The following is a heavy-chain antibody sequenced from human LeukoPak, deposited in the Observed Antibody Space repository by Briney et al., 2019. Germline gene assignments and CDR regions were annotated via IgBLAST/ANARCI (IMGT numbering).Heavy chain of an antibody. Sequence: SETLSLTCAVSDYSISSGYHWGWIRQPPEKGLEWIGSISRSGSTYYSPSLKGRVTMSVVSSKNEFSLNLSSVTAADTAVYYCARGYIGNSGRYYYYYMDVWGKGTTVTVSS. CDR2: ISRSGST. CDR1: DYSISSGYH. CDR3: ARGYIGNSGRYYYYYMDV. V-gene: IGHV4-38-2*01. D-gene: IGHD1-26*01. J-gene: IGHJ6*03.